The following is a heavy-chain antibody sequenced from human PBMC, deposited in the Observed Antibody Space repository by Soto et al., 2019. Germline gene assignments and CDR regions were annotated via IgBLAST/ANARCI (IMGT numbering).Heavy chain of an antibody. CDR2: TYYRSKWYT. Sequence: PSQTLSLTCAISVDSVSSSRVAWNLISQSPSRGLEWLGRTYYRSKWYTDYAVSVKSRVTINPDTSKNQFYLQLNSVTPEDTAVYYCSRACHSSFDYWVQGNRLTVSP. J-gene: IGHJ4*02. D-gene: IGHD3-22*01. V-gene: IGHV6-1*01. CDR1: VDSVSSSRVA. CDR3: SRACHSSFDY.